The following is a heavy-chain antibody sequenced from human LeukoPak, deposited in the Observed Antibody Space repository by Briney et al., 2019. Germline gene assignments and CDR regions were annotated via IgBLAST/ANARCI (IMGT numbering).Heavy chain of an antibody. J-gene: IGHJ4*02. CDR2: IYYSGST. CDR1: GGSISSTSYY. V-gene: IGHV4-39*01. CDR3: ARQSRTYYYDSSGYPRFDY. D-gene: IGHD3-22*01. Sequence: SETLSLTCTVSGGSISSTSYYWGWIRQPPGKGLEWIGSIYYSGSTYYNPSLKSRVSISVDTSKNQFSLKLSSVTAADTAVYYCARQSRTYYYDSSGYPRFDYWGQGTLVTVSS.